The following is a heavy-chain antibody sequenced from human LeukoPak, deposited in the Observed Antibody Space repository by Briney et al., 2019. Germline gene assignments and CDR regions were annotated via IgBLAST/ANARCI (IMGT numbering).Heavy chain of an antibody. CDR3: ASGIAVAGTLGY. V-gene: IGHV1-46*01. CDR2: INPSGGST. J-gene: IGHJ4*02. CDR1: GGTFSNYA. Sequence: GSVKVSCKASGGTFSNYAISWVRQAPGQGLEWMGIINPSGGSTSYAQKFQGRVTMTRDTSTSTVYMELSSLGSEDTAVYYCASGIAVAGTLGYWGQGTLVTVSS. D-gene: IGHD6-19*01.